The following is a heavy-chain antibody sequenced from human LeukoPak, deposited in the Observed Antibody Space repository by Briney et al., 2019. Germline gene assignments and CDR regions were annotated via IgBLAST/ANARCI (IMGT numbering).Heavy chain of an antibody. D-gene: IGHD3-9*01. CDR2: ISAYNGNT. Sequence: ASVKVSCKASGYTFTSYGISWVRQAPGQGLEWMGWISAYNGNTNYAQKLQGRVTMTTDTSTSTAYMELRSLRSDDTAVCYCARDWDDILTGDYWGQGTLVTVSS. J-gene: IGHJ4*02. CDR3: ARDWDDILTGDY. CDR1: GYTFTSYG. V-gene: IGHV1-18*01.